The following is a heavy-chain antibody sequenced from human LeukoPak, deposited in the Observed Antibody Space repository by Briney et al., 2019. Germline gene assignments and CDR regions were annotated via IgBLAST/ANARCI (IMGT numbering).Heavy chain of an antibody. CDR3: ARDSSPYYYGSGSHDY. CDR2: ISYDGSNK. Sequence: GRCLRLSCAASGITFSSYAMHWVPQAPGKGPERVAVISYDGSNKYYADYVKVRFTISRDNSKNTLYLQMNSLRAEDTAVYYCARDSSPYYYGSGSHDYWGQGTLVA. V-gene: IGHV3-30*04. D-gene: IGHD3-10*01. J-gene: IGHJ4*02. CDR1: GITFSSYA.